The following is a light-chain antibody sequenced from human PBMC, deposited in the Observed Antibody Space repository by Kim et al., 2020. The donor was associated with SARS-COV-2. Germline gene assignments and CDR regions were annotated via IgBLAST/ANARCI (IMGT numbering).Light chain of an antibody. CDR1: QGINNH. Sequence: SASVGDTVSITCRATQGINNHLAWVQQRPGKAPKSLIYAASTLRGGVPSRFSGSGSGTDFTLTITGLQPEDFATYYCHQYNDFPLTFGGGTKVEI. CDR3: HQYNDFPLT. J-gene: IGKJ4*01. CDR2: AAS. V-gene: IGKV1-16*01.